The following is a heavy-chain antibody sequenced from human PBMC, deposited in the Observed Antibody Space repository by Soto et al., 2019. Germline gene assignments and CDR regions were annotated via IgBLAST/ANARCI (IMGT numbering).Heavy chain of an antibody. D-gene: IGHD3-22*01. CDR2: ISYDGSNK. V-gene: IGHV3-30*18. Sequence: GGSLRLSCTASGFTFSSYGMHWVRQAPGKGLEWVAVISYDGSNKSYADSVKGRFTISRDNSKNTLYLQMNSLRAEDTAVYYCAKDQGYYDSSCYYFDYWGQGTLVTVSS. J-gene: IGHJ4*02. CDR1: GFTFSSYG. CDR3: AKDQGYYDSSCYYFDY.